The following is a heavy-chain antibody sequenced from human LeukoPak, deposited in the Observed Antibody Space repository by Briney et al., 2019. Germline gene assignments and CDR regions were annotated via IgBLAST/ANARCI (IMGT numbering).Heavy chain of an antibody. CDR1: GYTFTSYD. CDR3: ATASGSYNYHFDY. V-gene: IGHV1-8*01. J-gene: IGHJ4*02. CDR2: MNPNSGNT. D-gene: IGHD1-26*01. Sequence: ASVKVSCKASGYTFTSYDINWVRQATGQGLEWMGWMNPNSGNTGYAQKFQGRVTMTRNTSISTAYMELSSLRSEDTAVYYCATASGSYNYHFDYWGQGTLVTVSS.